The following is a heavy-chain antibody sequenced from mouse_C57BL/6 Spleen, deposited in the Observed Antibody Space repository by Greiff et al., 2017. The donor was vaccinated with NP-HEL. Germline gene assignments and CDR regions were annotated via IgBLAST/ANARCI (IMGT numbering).Heavy chain of an antibody. CDR2: IYPGDGDT. J-gene: IGHJ2*01. V-gene: IGHV1-82*01. Sequence: QVQLQQSGPELVKPGASVKISCKASGYAFSSSWMNWVKQRPGKGLEWIGRIYPGDGDTNYNGKFKGKATLTADKSSSTAYMQLSSLTSEDSAVYFCARSWDYDGYWGQGTTLTVSS. D-gene: IGHD2-4*01. CDR3: ARSWDYDGY. CDR1: GYAFSSSW.